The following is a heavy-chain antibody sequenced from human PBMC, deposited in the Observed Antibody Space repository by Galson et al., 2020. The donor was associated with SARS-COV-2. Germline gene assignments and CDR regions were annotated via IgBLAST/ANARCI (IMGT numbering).Heavy chain of an antibody. J-gene: IGHJ6*02. V-gene: IGHV4-39*01. CDR3: ARLGSHYYDSSGYYYPWGLDV. CDR2: VSYSGGT. Sequence: SETLSLTCSVSGASLTRSNYYWAWIRRPPGKGLEWTGSVSYSGGTTSNPSLKSRVTIPVDTSRSQFSLRLTSVTAPDTAVYSCARLGSHYYDSSGYYYPWGLDVWGQGTTVTVSS. D-gene: IGHD3-22*01. CDR1: GASLTRSNYY.